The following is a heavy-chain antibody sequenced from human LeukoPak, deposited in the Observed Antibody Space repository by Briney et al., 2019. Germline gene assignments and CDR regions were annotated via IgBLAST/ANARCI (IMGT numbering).Heavy chain of an antibody. Sequence: GASVKVSCKASGYSFTTYDINWVRQATGQGLEWMGWMNPNSGNTGYAQKFQGRVTMTRNTSITTAYMELSSLRSEDTAVYYWARGGDSYLWGSPIPVDYWGQETLVTVSS. V-gene: IGHV1-8*01. D-gene: IGHD3-16*01. J-gene: IGHJ4*02. CDR3: ARGGDSYLWGSPIPVDY. CDR1: GYSFTTYD. CDR2: MNPNSGNT.